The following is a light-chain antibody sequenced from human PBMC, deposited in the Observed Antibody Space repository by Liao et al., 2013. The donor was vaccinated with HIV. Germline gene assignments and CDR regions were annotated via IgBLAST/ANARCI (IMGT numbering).Light chain of an antibody. CDR3: QVWDSSSDHPV. Sequence: SYVLTQPPSVSVAPGETARITCGGNNTGSNSVHWYQQKPGQAPVLVIYYDSDRPSRIPERFSGSNSGNTATLTISRVEAGDEADYYCQVWDSSSDHPVFGGGTKLTVL. CDR1: NTGSNS. V-gene: IGLV3-21*01. J-gene: IGLJ3*02. CDR2: YDS.